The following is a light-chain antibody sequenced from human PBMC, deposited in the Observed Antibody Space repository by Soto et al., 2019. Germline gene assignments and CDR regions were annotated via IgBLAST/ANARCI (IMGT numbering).Light chain of an antibody. CDR1: NSDVGAYSY. CDR2: DVG. V-gene: IGLV2-14*03. CDR3: SSSTAFTTYV. J-gene: IGLJ1*01. Sequence: QSALTQPASVSGSPGQSITISCTGTNSDVGAYSYVSWYQQYPGKAPKLLIYDVGARPSGISDRFSGSKSGNTASLTISGLQAEDEADYYCSSSTAFTTYVFGSGTKVTVL.